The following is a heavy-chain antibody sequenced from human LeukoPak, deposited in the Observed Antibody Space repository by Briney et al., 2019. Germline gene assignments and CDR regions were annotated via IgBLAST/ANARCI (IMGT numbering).Heavy chain of an antibody. CDR1: GGSIRTYY. D-gene: IGHD6-19*01. CDR3: ARAPEFSSGWLLDC. Sequence: SETLSLTCTVSGGSIRTYYWSWIRQSAGKGLEWIGRIHTSGSTDYNPSLRSRVTMSVDTSKNQFSLKVSSVTAADTGIYYCARAPEFSSGWLLDCWGQGSLVTVSS. CDR2: IHTSGST. J-gene: IGHJ4*02. V-gene: IGHV4-4*07.